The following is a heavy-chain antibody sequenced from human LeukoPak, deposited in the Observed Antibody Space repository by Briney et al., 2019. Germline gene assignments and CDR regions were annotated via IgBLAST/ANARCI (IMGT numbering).Heavy chain of an antibody. CDR1: GGSISSGDYY. D-gene: IGHD5-18*01. J-gene: IGHJ4*02. V-gene: IGHV4-30-4*01. CDR3: ASARGYSYGLEDY. Sequence: SETLSLTCTVSGGSISSGDYYRSWIRQPPGTGLEWIGYIYYSGSTYYNPSLKSRVTISVDTSKDQFSLKLSSVTAADTAVYYGASARGYSYGLEDYWGQGTLVTVSS. CDR2: IYYSGST.